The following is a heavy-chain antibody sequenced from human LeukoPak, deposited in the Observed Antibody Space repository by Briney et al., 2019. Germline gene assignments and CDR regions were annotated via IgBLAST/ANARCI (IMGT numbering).Heavy chain of an antibody. CDR2: IYYSGST. V-gene: IGHV4-39*02. CDR3: ARDPRPSSNTVAGFDY. Sequence: PSETLSLTCAVSGGSISSNSYYWGWIRQPPGKGLEWIGSIYYSGSTYYNPSLKSRVTISVDTSKNQFSLQLNSVTPEDTAVYYCARDPRPSSNTVAGFDYWGQGTLVTVSS. D-gene: IGHD6-19*01. CDR1: GGSISSNSYY. J-gene: IGHJ4*02.